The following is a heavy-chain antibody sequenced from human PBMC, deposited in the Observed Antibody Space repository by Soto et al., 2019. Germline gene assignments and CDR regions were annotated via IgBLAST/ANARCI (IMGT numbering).Heavy chain of an antibody. CDR1: GGTVTNYA. Sequence: QVQLVQSGAEVKKRGSSVTVSCKASGGTVTNYAISWVRQAPGQGLEWRGGIIPFFSTANYAPKFQGKVTITADKSTNTAYMELTSLRSENTAVYYCARGLSLSVTWGYYYYGMDVWCQGTTVIVSS. J-gene: IGHJ6*02. V-gene: IGHV1-69*06. CDR3: ARGLSLSVTWGYYYYGMDV. CDR2: IIPFFSTA. D-gene: IGHD3-16*01.